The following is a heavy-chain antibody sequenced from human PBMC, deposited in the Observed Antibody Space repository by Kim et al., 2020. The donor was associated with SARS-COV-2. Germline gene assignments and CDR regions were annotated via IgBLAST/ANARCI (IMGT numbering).Heavy chain of an antibody. J-gene: IGHJ4*02. D-gene: IGHD3-10*01. CDR2: INAGNGNT. V-gene: IGHV1-3*01. Sequence: ASVKVSCKASGYTFTSYAMHWVRQAPGQRLEWMGWINAGNGNTKYSQKFQGRVTITRDTSASTAYMELSSLRSEDTAVYYCAREGYGSGSHDYWGQGTLVTVSS. CDR1: GYTFTSYA. CDR3: AREGYGSGSHDY.